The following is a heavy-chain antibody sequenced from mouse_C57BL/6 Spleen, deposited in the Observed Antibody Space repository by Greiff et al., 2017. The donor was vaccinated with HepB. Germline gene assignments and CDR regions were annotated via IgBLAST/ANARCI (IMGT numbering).Heavy chain of an antibody. CDR2: ISSGSSTI. CDR3: AREYLLGGYYAMDY. D-gene: IGHD5-2*01. CDR1: GFTFSDYG. V-gene: IGHV5-17*01. J-gene: IGHJ4*01. Sequence: EVMLVESGGGLVKPGGSLKLSCAASGFTFSDYGMHWVRQAPEKGLEWVAYISSGSSTIYYADTVKGRVTISRDNAKNTLFLQMTSLRSEDTAMYYCAREYLLGGYYAMDYWGQGTSVTVSS.